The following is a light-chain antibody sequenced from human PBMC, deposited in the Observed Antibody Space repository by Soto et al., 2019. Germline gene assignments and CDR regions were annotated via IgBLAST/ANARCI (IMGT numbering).Light chain of an antibody. V-gene: IGKV3-15*01. J-gene: IGKJ1*01. CDR2: GAS. CDR1: QSVTKY. CDR3: QEYNNWPRT. Sequence: EVVVTQSPATLSLSPGESATLSFRASQSVTKYLVWYQQKPGQAPRLLIYGASTRATGIPARFSGSGSGTEFALTISSLQSEDFEVYYCQEYNNWPRTFGQGTKVDIK.